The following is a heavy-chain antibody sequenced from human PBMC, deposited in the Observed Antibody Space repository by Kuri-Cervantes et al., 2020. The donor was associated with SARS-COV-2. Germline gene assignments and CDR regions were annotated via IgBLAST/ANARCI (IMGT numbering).Heavy chain of an antibody. D-gene: IGHD3-10*01. CDR2: IYYSGST. V-gene: IGHV4-59*08. CDR1: GGSISSHY. Sequence: GSLRLSCTVSGGSISSHYWSWIRQPPGKGLEWIGYIYYSGSTYYNPSLKSRVTISVDTSKNQFSLKLSSVTAADTAVYYCARLVGSGFSKVLGGVPDAFDIWGQGTMVTVSS. CDR3: ARLVGSGFSKVLGGVPDAFDI. J-gene: IGHJ3*02.